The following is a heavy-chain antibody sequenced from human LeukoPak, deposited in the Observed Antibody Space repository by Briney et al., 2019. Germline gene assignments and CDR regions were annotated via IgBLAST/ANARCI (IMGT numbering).Heavy chain of an antibody. CDR3: ARSLITFGGVIVNGMDV. V-gene: IGHV4-4*07. Sequence: SETLSLTCTVSGGSTSSYYWSWIRQPAGKGLEWIGRIYTSGSTNYNPSLKSRVTMSVDTSKNQFSLKLSSVTAADTAVYYCARSLITFGGVIVNGMDVWGQGTTVTVSS. J-gene: IGHJ6*02. CDR2: IYTSGST. CDR1: GGSTSSYY. D-gene: IGHD3-16*02.